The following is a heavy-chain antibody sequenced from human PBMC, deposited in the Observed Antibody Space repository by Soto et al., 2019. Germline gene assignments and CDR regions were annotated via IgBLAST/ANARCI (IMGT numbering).Heavy chain of an antibody. V-gene: IGHV3-30*18. CDR2: ISYDGSNK. CDR1: GFTFSSYG. Sequence: WGSLRLSCAASGFTFSSYGMHWFRQAPGKGLEWVAVISYDGSNKYYADSVKGRFTISRDNSKNTLYLQMNSLRAEDTAVYYCAKTMRGYDILTGYYTPDQYYGMDVWGQGTTVTVS. CDR3: AKTMRGYDILTGYYTPDQYYGMDV. J-gene: IGHJ6*02. D-gene: IGHD3-9*01.